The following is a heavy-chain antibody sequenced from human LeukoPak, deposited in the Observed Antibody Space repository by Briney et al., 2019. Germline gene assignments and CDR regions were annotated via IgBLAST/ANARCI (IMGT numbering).Heavy chain of an antibody. V-gene: IGHV1-69*01. Sequence: ASMKVSCKASGGTFSQYVISWVRQAPGQGLEWMGGIVPVFKTAQYAEKFQGRVTIIADESTRTGYLELSGLTSEDTAMYYCVRDGDGFEYFRYWGQGTQVTVSS. D-gene: IGHD5-24*01. CDR1: GGTFSQYV. CDR3: VRDGDGFEYFRY. J-gene: IGHJ1*01. CDR2: IVPVFKTA.